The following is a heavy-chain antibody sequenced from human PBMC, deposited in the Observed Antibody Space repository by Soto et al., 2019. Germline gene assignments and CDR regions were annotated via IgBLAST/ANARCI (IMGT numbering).Heavy chain of an antibody. CDR3: ARGPRFIGRGSTNRGDNWFDP. D-gene: IGHD2-2*01. J-gene: IGHJ5*02. Sequence: ASVKVSCKASGYTFTSYDINWVRQATGQGLEWMGWMNPNSGNTGYAQKFQGRVTMTRNTSISTAYMELSSLRSEDTAVYYCARGPRFIGRGSTNRGDNWFDPWGQGTLVTVSS. CDR2: MNPNSGNT. CDR1: GYTFTSYD. V-gene: IGHV1-8*01.